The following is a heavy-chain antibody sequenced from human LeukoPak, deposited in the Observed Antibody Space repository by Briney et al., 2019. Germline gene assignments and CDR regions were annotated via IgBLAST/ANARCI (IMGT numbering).Heavy chain of an antibody. Sequence: ASVKVSCKASGYTFTRFDINWVRQATGQGLEWMGWVNPNSGYTGYAQKFQGRVTITRDTSINTAYMELSSLRSEDTAVYYCARDHLDPYFASYSSSSGTFDYWGQGTLVTVSS. J-gene: IGHJ4*02. D-gene: IGHD6-6*01. V-gene: IGHV1-8*03. CDR2: VNPNSGYT. CDR1: GYTFTRFD. CDR3: ARDHLDPYFASYSSSSGTFDY.